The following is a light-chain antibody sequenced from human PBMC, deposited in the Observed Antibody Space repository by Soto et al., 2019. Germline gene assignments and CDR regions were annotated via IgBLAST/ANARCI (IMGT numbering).Light chain of an antibody. J-gene: IGLJ3*02. CDR3: AAWDDSLNGLV. V-gene: IGLV1-44*01. CDR2: NNN. CDR1: RSNIGSNL. Sequence: QSVLTQPPSASGTPGQRVTISCSGSRSNIGSNLVNWYQQLPGTAPKLLIYNNNQRPSGVPDRFSGSKSGTSASLAISGLQSEDEADYHCAAWDDSLNGLVFGGGTKLTVL.